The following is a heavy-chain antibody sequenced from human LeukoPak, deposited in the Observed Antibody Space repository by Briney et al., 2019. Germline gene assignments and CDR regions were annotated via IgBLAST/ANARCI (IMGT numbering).Heavy chain of an antibody. CDR2: ISNSGSMI. V-gene: IGHV3-48*02. Sequence: GGSLRLSCAVSGLTFSSYNMNWVRQAPGKGLEWVSYISNSGSMIYYADSVKGRFTLSRDNAKNSLYLQMNSLRDEDTAVYYCARRDGYIRGQGTLVTVSS. D-gene: IGHD5-24*01. CDR3: ARRDGYI. CDR1: GLTFSSYN. J-gene: IGHJ4*02.